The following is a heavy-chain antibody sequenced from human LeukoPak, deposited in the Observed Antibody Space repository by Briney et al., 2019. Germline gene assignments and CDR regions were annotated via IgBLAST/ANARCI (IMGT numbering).Heavy chain of an antibody. D-gene: IGHD1-26*01. Sequence: ASVKVSCKASGYTFTGYYMHWVRQAPGQGLEWMGRINPNSGGTNYAQKFQGRVTMTRDTSISTAYMELSRLRSDDTAVYYCARDLYSGSYFYYFDYWGQGTLGTVSS. J-gene: IGHJ4*02. CDR3: ARDLYSGSYFYYFDY. CDR2: INPNSGGT. CDR1: GYTFTGYY. V-gene: IGHV1-2*06.